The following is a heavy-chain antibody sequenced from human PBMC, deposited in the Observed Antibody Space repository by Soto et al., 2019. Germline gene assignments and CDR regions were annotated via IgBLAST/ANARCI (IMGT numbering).Heavy chain of an antibody. Sequence: GSLRLSCAASGFTFSSYSMNWVRQAPGKGLECVSYISSSSSTIYYADSVKGRFTISRDNAKNSLYLQMNSLRAEDTAVYYCARDRCSSTSCRYYYYYYMDVWGKGTTVTVSS. CDR1: GFTFSSYS. CDR3: ARDRCSSTSCRYYYYYYMDV. CDR2: ISSSSSTI. D-gene: IGHD2-2*01. V-gene: IGHV3-48*01. J-gene: IGHJ6*03.